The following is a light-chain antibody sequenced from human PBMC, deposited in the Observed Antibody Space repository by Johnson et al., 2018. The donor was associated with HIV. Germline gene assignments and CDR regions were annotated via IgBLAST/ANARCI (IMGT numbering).Light chain of an antibody. V-gene: IGLV1-51*01. Sequence: QSVLTQPPSVSAAPGQKVTISCSGSTSNIGNNYISWYQHLPGTAPKLLIYDNDKRPSGIPDRFSASKSGTSATLGITGLQTGDEADYYCGTWDSSLGTYVFGTGTKVTVL. CDR1: TSNIGNNY. CDR3: GTWDSSLGTYV. J-gene: IGLJ1*01. CDR2: DND.